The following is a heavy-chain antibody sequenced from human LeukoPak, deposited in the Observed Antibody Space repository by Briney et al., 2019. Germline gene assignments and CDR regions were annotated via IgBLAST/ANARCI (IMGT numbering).Heavy chain of an antibody. CDR2: ITFTSSTI. J-gene: IGHJ5*02. Sequence: PGGSLRLSCAASGFTFSSYSMTWVRQAPGKGREWVSYITFTSSTIHYADSVKGRFTISRDNAKNSLYLQMNSLRAEDTAVYYCARDRSEATLVANWFDPWGQGTLVTVSS. CDR1: GFTFSSYS. D-gene: IGHD1-26*01. V-gene: IGHV3-48*04. CDR3: ARDRSEATLVANWFDP.